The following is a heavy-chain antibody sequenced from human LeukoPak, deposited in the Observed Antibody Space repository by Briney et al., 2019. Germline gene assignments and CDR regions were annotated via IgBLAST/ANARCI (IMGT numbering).Heavy chain of an antibody. Sequence: GGSLRLSCAASGFTFRSYWMHWVRQAPGKGLVWFSRINTEGTSTTYADLVKGRFTISRDNAKNTLYLQMNSLRAEDTAVYYCARDYDRYYMDVWGKGTTVTVSS. D-gene: IGHD3-3*01. CDR3: ARDYDRYYMDV. CDR1: GFTFRSYW. V-gene: IGHV3-74*01. J-gene: IGHJ6*03. CDR2: INTEGTST.